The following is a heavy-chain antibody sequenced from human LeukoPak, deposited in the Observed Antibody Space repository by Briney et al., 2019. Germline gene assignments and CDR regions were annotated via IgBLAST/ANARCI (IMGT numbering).Heavy chain of an antibody. CDR1: GGSFSAYS. V-gene: IGHV4-34*01. D-gene: IGHD6-6*01. CDR3: AARRGIAPRPLGS. J-gene: IGHJ5*02. Sequence: PSETLSLTCAVYGGSFSAYSWNWIRQAPGKGLEWNGEINHGGSTDYKPTLKSRVTISVDTSKSQFSLKLGSVTAADTAVYYCAARRGIAPRPLGSWGQGTLVIVSS. CDR2: INHGGST.